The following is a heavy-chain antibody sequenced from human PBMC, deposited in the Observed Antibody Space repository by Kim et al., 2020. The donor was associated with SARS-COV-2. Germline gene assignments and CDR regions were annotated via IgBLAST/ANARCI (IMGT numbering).Heavy chain of an antibody. CDR1: GFTFSDYY. D-gene: IGHD7-27*01. V-gene: IGHV3-11*05. J-gene: IGHJ6*02. CDR2: ITSSSANT. Sequence: GGSLRLSCAASGFTFSDYYMSWIRQAPGKGLEWVSYITSSSANTNYADSVKGRFTISRDNAKNSLYLQMDSLRAEDTAVYYCARDLSLGYYYHYGMDVWGLGTTVTVSS. CDR3: ARDLSLGYYYHYGMDV.